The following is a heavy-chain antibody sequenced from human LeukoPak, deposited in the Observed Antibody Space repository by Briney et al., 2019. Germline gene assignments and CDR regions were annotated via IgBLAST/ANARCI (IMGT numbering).Heavy chain of an antibody. D-gene: IGHD1-26*01. CDR3: ARGRGSYYFDY. J-gene: IGHJ4*02. CDR2: IYYSGST. V-gene: IGHV4-39*07. CDR1: GGSISSSSYY. Sequence: SETLSLTCTVSGGSISSSSYYWGWIRQPPGKGLEWIGSIYYSGSTYYNPSLKSRVTISVDTSKNQFSLKLSSVTAADTAVYYCARGRGSYYFDYWGQGTLVTVSS.